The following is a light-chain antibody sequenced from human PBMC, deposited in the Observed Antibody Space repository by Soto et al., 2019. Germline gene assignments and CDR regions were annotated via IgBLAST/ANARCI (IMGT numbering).Light chain of an antibody. V-gene: IGLV1-44*01. Sequence: QSVLTQSPSLSGTPGQGVTISCSGGTSNIGTYTVNWYQQLPGTAPKVLIYRDDQRPSGVADRFSGSKSGTSASLAISGLQSEDEADYYCAAWDDNLNAYVFGSGTKVTVL. J-gene: IGLJ1*01. CDR2: RDD. CDR3: AAWDDNLNAYV. CDR1: TSNIGTYT.